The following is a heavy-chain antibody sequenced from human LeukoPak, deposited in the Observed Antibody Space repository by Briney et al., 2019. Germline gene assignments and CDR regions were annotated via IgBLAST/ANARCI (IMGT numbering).Heavy chain of an antibody. V-gene: IGHV4-39*01. CDR3: ARHERDYYDSSGYYYRLGLGFDY. CDR2: IYYSGST. Sequence: SETLSLTCTVSGGSISSSSYYWGWIRQPPGKGLEWIGSIYYSGSTYYNPSLKSRVTISVDTSKNQFSLKLSYVPAADTAVYYCARHERDYYDSSGYYYRLGLGFDYWGQGTLVTVSS. J-gene: IGHJ4*02. D-gene: IGHD3-22*01. CDR1: GGSISSSSYY.